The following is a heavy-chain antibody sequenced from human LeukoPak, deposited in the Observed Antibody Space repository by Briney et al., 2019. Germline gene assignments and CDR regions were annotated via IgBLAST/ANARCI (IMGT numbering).Heavy chain of an antibody. CDR1: GFTFSTSA. CDR2: ISSNGGST. J-gene: IGHJ4*02. D-gene: IGHD3-22*01. CDR3: VKLPYSDTSAYYVDY. V-gene: IGHV3-64D*06. Sequence: GSLRLSCSASGFTFSTSAIHWVRQAPGKGLEYVSAISSNGGSTYYAGSVKGRFTISRDNSKNTLSLQMSSLRPEDTAVYYCVKLPYSDTSAYYVDYWSQGTLVTVSS.